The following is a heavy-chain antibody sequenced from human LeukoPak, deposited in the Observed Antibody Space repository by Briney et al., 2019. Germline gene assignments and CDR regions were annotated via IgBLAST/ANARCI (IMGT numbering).Heavy chain of an antibody. D-gene: IGHD6-6*01. CDR3: ARDDNLGQLGSD. CDR1: GGSFSGYY. J-gene: IGHJ4*02. V-gene: IGHV4-34*01. CDR2: INHSGST. Sequence: SETLSLTCAVYGGSFSGYYWSWIRQPPGKGLEWIGEINHSGSTNYNPSLKSRVTISVDTSKNQFSLKLSSVTAADTAVYYCARDDNLGQLGSDWGQGTLVTVSS.